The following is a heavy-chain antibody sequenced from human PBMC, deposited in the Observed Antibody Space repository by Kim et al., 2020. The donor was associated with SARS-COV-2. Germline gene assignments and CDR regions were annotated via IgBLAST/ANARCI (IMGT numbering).Heavy chain of an antibody. CDR3: AKDRNYYDSSGFLDY. V-gene: IGHV3-23*03. D-gene: IGHD3-22*01. J-gene: IGHJ4*02. CDR1: GFTFSSYA. CDR2: IYSGGSST. Sequence: GGSLRLSCAASGFTFSSYAMSWVRQAPGKGLEWVSVIYSGGSSTYYADSVKGRFTISRDNSKNTLYLQMNSLRAEDTAVYYCAKDRNYYDSSGFLDYWGQGTLVTVSS.